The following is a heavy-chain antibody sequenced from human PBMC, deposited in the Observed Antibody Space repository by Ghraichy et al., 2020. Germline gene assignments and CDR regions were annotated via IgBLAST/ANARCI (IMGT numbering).Heavy chain of an antibody. CDR2: IKQDGREK. CDR1: GFTFSRYW. J-gene: IGHJ4*02. D-gene: IGHD6-13*01. CDR3: ARVSAAGSFDY. Sequence: GGSLRLSCAASGFTFSRYWMSWVRQAPGKGLEWVANIKQDGREKYYVDSVKGRFTISRDNAKNSLYLQMNSLRAEDTAVYYCARVSAAGSFDYWGQGTLVTVSS. V-gene: IGHV3-7*01.